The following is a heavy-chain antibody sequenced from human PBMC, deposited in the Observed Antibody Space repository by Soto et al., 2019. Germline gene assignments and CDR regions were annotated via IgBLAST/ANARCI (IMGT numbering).Heavy chain of an antibody. D-gene: IGHD3-3*01. CDR2: INAGNGNT. CDR1: GYTFTSYA. Sequence: ASVKVSCKASGYTFTSYAMHWVRQAPGQRLEWMGWINAGNGNTKYSQKFQGRVTITRDTSASTAYMELSSLRSEDTAVYYCARVGYDFWSGYYTVRSDYYYYYMDVWGKGTTVTVSS. J-gene: IGHJ6*03. CDR3: ARVGYDFWSGYYTVRSDYYYYYMDV. V-gene: IGHV1-3*01.